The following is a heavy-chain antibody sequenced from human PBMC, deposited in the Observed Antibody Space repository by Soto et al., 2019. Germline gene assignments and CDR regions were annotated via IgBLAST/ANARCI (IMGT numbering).Heavy chain of an antibody. CDR3: ARVLGNDAFDI. D-gene: IGHD3-3*02. CDR2: IYYSGST. Sequence: PSETLSLTCTVSGGSISNSYWNWIRQPPGKGLEWIGYIYYSGSTNYNPSLKSRVTISVDKSKNQFSLKLSSVTAADTAVYYCARVLGNDAFDIWGQGTMVTVSS. V-gene: IGHV4-59*12. J-gene: IGHJ3*02. CDR1: GGSISNSY.